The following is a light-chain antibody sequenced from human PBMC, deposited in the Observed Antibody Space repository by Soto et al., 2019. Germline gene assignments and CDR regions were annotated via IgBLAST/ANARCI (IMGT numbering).Light chain of an antibody. J-gene: IGKJ2*01. CDR1: QGISIY. Sequence: DIQLTQSPSFLSASVGDRVTITCRASQGISIYSAWYQQKPGKVPKLLIYAASTLQSGVPSRFSGSGSGTEFTLTISSLQPEDFATYYCQHLYSYPYTFGQGTKLEIK. CDR2: AAS. V-gene: IGKV1-9*01. CDR3: QHLYSYPYT.